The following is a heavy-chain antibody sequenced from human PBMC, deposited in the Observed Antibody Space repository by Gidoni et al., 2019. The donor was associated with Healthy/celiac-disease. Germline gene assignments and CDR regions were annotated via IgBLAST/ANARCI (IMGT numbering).Heavy chain of an antibody. J-gene: IGHJ4*02. CDR2: IWYDGSNK. CDR3: ARDVGVYYDSSGCLDY. D-gene: IGHD3-22*01. V-gene: IGHV3-33*01. CDR1: GFTFSSYG. Sequence: QVQLVESGGGVVQPGRSLRLSCAASGFTFSSYGMHWVRQAPGKGLEWVAVIWYDGSNKYYADSVKGRFTISRDNSKNTLYLQMNSLRAEDTAVYYCARDVGVYYDSSGCLDYWGQGTLVTVSS.